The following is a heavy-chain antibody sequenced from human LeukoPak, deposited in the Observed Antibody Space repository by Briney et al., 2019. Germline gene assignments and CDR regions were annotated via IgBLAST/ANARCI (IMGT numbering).Heavy chain of an antibody. CDR3: ARAPKGCDFWSGYYLCYFDY. CDR1: GYSFSSHG. J-gene: IGHJ4*02. Sequence: ASVKVSCKASGYSFSSHGISWVRQAPGQGLEWMGWISAYNGNTNYAQKIQGRVTMTTDASTSTAYMELSSLRSEDTAVYYCARAPKGCDFWSGYYLCYFDYWGQGTLVTVSS. D-gene: IGHD3-3*01. V-gene: IGHV1-18*01. CDR2: ISAYNGNT.